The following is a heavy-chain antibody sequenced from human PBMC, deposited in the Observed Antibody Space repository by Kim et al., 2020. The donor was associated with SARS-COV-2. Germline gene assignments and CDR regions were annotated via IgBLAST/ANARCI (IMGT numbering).Heavy chain of an antibody. CDR2: INPTDGST. Sequence: ASVKVSCKASGYSFTRYYMHWVRQAPGQGLDWMAVINPTDGSTSYAQKFQGRVTMTRDTSTSTVYMELSSLRSEDTAVYYCARDDSSGWGAFDIWGQGTMVTVSS. V-gene: IGHV1-46*01. CDR3: ARDDSSGWGAFDI. J-gene: IGHJ3*02. D-gene: IGHD6-19*01. CDR1: GYSFTRYY.